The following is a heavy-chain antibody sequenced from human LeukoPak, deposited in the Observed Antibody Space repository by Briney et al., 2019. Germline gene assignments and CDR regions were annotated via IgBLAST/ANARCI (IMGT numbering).Heavy chain of an antibody. J-gene: IGHJ3*02. CDR2: IHLGDSET. D-gene: IGHD3-3*01. CDR3: ARLAYKDFWSRPHDGFDM. V-gene: IGHV5-51*01. Sequence: GESLKISCEGFGNRFSSYWIAWVRQPPGKVLEWMGIIHLGDSETRYSPTFQGRVTFSADKSSATALLQWTSLKASDTAMYYCARLAYKDFWSRPHDGFDMWGQGTMVTVSS. CDR1: GNRFSSYW.